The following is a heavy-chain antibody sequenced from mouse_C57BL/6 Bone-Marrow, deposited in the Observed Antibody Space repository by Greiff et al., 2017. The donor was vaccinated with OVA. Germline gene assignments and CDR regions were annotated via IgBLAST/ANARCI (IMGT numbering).Heavy chain of an antibody. CDR3: ARHPFYYGSSYWYFDV. J-gene: IGHJ1*03. CDR1: GFTFSSYG. V-gene: IGHV5-6*01. CDR2: ISSGGSYT. Sequence: DVQLVESGGDLVKPGGSLKLSCAASGFTFSSYGMSWVRQTPDKRLEWVATISSGGSYTYYPDSVKGRFTNSRDNAKNTLYLQMSSLKSEDTAMYYCARHPFYYGSSYWYFDVWGTGTTVTVSS. D-gene: IGHD1-1*01.